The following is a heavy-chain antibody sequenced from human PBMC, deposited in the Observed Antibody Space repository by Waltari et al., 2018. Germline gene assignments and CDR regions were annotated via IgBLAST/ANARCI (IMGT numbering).Heavy chain of an antibody. J-gene: IGHJ4*02. CDR3: AALAHCTPSNCYPRPE. D-gene: IGHD3-16*02. Sequence: QVQVQQWGAGLLKPSETLSLTCRIDGESLTSIYWTWIRQSPGKGLEWMGEINHIGRTTYSVSLKGRLTISVDTSKKQFALKLGSVTAADTAVYFCAALAHCTPSNCYPRPEWGQGTLVTVSS. CDR2: INHIGRT. CDR1: GESLTSIY. V-gene: IGHV4-34*02.